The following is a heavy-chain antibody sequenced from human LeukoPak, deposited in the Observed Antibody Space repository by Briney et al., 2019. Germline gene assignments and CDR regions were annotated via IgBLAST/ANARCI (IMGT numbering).Heavy chain of an antibody. Sequence: GGSLRLSCAASGFTFSSYSMNWVRQAPGKGLEWVSYISSSSSTIYYADSVKGRFTISRDNSKNTLYLQMNSLRAEDAAVYYCAKLPAAVDYWGQGTLVTVSS. V-gene: IGHV3-48*01. CDR2: ISSSSSTI. CDR3: AKLPAAVDY. J-gene: IGHJ4*02. CDR1: GFTFSSYS. D-gene: IGHD2-2*01.